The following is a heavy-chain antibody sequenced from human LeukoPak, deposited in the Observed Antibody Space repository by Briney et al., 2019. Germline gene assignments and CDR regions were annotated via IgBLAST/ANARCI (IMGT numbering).Heavy chain of an antibody. CDR3: AREGGFYRPLDY. CDR1: GGSVTSTNW. Sequence: SETLSLTCDVSGGSVTSTNWWTWVRQPPRKGLEWIGEGHLDGRTNYNPSLKSRLIMSVDLPDNHISLKLTSVTAADTAVYYCAREGGFYRPLDYSGQGTLVTVSS. V-gene: IGHV4-4*02. D-gene: IGHD3-3*01. CDR2: GHLDGRT. J-gene: IGHJ4*02.